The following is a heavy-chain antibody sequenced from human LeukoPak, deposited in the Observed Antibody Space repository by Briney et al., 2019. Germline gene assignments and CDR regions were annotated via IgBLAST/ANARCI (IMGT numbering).Heavy chain of an antibody. J-gene: IGHJ4*02. CDR2: INPNSGDT. D-gene: IGHD6-6*01. V-gene: IGHV1-2*02. CDR1: GYTFTGYY. CDR3: ATGRELEYSSSSDRTFDY. Sequence: VASVKVSCKASGYTFTGYYMHWVRQAPGQGLEWMGWINPNSGDTNYAQKFQGRVTMTRDTSISTAYMELSRLRSDDTAVYYCATGRELEYSSSSDRTFDYWGQGTLVTVSS.